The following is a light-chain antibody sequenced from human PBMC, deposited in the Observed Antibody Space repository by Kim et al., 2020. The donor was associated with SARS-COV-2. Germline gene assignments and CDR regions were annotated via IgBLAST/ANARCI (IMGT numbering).Light chain of an antibody. CDR3: GAWDSSLRAYV. V-gene: IGLV1-51*01. Sequence: QKVPISCSGSSSNFGSHYVSWYQQLPATAPKLLIFDNNKRPSGIPDRFSGSKSGTSATLRITGVQTGDEADYYCGAWDSSLRAYVFGTGTKVTVL. J-gene: IGLJ1*01. CDR2: DNN. CDR1: SSNFGSHY.